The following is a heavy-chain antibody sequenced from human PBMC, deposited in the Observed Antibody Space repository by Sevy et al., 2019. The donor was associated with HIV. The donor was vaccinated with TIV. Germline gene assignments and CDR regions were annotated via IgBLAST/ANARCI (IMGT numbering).Heavy chain of an antibody. Sequence: GGSLRLSCVASGFTFPIYSVVWGGRSPGKGLEWLTLISYDGNNRYYADSVKGRFTISRDNSNNILYLQMTSLRVEDTALYFCARVAVEYCTNDCYHRFDHWGLGTLVTVSS. CDR1: GFTFPIYS. CDR3: ARVAVEYCTNDCYHRFDH. J-gene: IGHJ4*02. CDR2: ISYDGNNR. D-gene: IGHD2-8*01. V-gene: IGHV3-30*04.